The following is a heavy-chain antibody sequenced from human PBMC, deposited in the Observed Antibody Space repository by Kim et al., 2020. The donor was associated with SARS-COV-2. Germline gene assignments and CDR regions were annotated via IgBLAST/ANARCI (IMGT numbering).Heavy chain of an antibody. V-gene: IGHV3-9*01. CDR3: AKDSLAMVRGVIIY. J-gene: IGHJ4*02. D-gene: IGHD3-10*01. Sequence: DCGKGRFTISRDNAKNSLYLQMNSLRAEDTALYYCAKDSLAMVRGVIIYWGQGTLVTVSS.